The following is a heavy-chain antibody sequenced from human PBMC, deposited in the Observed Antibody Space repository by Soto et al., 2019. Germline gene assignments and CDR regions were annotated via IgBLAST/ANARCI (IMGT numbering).Heavy chain of an antibody. V-gene: IGHV4-31*03. J-gene: IGHJ5*02. CDR1: GGSISSSSYY. D-gene: IGHD2-2*01. CDR2: IYYSGNT. Sequence: SETLSLTCTVSGGSISSSSYYWGWVRQHPGKGLEWIGYIYYSGNTYYNPSLNSRVTISVDTSKNQFSLKLSSVTAADTAVYYCARALYCSSITCYAGPWFDPWGQGTLVTVSS. CDR3: ARALYCSSITCYAGPWFDP.